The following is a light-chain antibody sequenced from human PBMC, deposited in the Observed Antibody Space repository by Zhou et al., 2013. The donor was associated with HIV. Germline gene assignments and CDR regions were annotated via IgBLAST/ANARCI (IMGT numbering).Light chain of an antibody. CDR2: KTS. CDR1: QNVERW. V-gene: IGKV1-5*03. CDR3: QQYHTYST. Sequence: DIQMTQFPSTLSASVGDRVTITCRASQNVERWLAWYQQKPGKAPKLLIFKTSSLQIGVPSRFSGSGSGTEFTLTISSLQPDDFAAYYCQQYHTYSTFGGGTKVEIK. J-gene: IGKJ4*01.